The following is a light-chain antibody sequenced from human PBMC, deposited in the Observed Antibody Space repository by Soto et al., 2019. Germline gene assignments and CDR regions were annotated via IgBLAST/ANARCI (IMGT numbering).Light chain of an antibody. Sequence: QSVLTQPPSAPGTPGQRVTVSCSGTYSNIGINDVHWYRQLSGTAPQILIYDTSQRATGVPDRFSGSRSGTSASLVISGLQTEDEADYHCAAWDDSLNGPAFGGGTK. CDR2: DTS. J-gene: IGLJ2*01. CDR3: AAWDDSLNGPA. CDR1: YSNIGIND. V-gene: IGLV1-44*01.